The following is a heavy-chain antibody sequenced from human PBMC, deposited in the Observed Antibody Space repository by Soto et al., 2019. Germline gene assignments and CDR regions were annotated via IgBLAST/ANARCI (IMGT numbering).Heavy chain of an antibody. J-gene: IGHJ5*02. D-gene: IGHD1-7*01. Sequence: QVQLVESGGGVVQPGRSLRLSCAASGFTFSSYGMHWVRQAPGKGLEWVAVIWYDGRNKYYADSVKGRFTISRDNSKNTLYLQMNSLRAEDTAVYYCAREGRLELGPSWFDPWGQGTLVTVSS. CDR2: IWYDGRNK. CDR1: GFTFSSYG. CDR3: AREGRLELGPSWFDP. V-gene: IGHV3-33*01.